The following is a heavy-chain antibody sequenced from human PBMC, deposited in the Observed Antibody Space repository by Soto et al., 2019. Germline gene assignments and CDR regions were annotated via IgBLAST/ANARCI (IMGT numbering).Heavy chain of an antibody. D-gene: IGHD5-12*01. V-gene: IGHV1-3*01. CDR2: INAGNGNT. CDR1: GYTFTSYA. CDR3: ARARSATTSYYHYYYGMDV. Sequence: ASVKVSCKASGYTFTSYAMHWVRQAPGQRLEWMGWINAGNGNTKYSQKFQGRVTITRDTSASTAYMELSSLRSEDTAVYYCARARSATTSYYHYYYGMDVWGQGTTVTVSS. J-gene: IGHJ6*02.